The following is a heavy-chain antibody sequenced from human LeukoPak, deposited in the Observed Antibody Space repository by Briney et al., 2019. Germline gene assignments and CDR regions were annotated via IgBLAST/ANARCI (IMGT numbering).Heavy chain of an antibody. CDR1: GFTFSSYD. D-gene: IGHD6-13*01. V-gene: IGHV3-13*01. J-gene: IGHJ6*02. CDR2: IGTAGDT. CDR3: ARGGGAAAETYYHYYGMDV. Sequence: PGGSLRLSCAASGFTFSSYDMHWVRQATGEGLEWVSAIGTAGDTYYPGSVKGRFTISRENAKNSLYLQMNSLRAGDTAVYYCARGGGAAAETYYHYYGMDVWGQGTTVTVSS.